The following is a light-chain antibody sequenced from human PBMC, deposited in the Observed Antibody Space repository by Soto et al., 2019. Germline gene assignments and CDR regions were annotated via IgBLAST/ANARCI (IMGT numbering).Light chain of an antibody. CDR3: QQYGSSDPIT. V-gene: IGKV3-20*01. Sequence: EIVLTQSPGILSLSPGERSTLSCMAGQSVTKNNLNWYQQKPGQAPRLLIYGASIRATGIPDRFSGSGSETDFSLTISRLEHEDFALYYCQQYGSSDPITFGQGTRLEIK. CDR1: QSVTKNN. CDR2: GAS. J-gene: IGKJ5*01.